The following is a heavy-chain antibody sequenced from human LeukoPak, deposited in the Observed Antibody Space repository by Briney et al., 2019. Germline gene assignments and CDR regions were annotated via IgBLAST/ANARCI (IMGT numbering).Heavy chain of an antibody. Sequence: ASVKVSCKASGYTFTSYATHWVRQAPGQRLEWMGWINAGNGNTKYSQKFQGRVTITRDTSASTAYMELSSLRSEDTAVYYCARDPTISEDAFDSWGQARMVTVSS. CDR1: GYTFTSYA. J-gene: IGHJ3*02. D-gene: IGHD3-9*01. V-gene: IGHV1-3*01. CDR3: ARDPTISEDAFDS. CDR2: INAGNGNT.